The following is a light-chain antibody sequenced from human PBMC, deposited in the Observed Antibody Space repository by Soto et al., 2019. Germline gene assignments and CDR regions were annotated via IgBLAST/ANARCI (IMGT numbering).Light chain of an antibody. CDR2: AAS. Sequence: IVMTQSPATLSVSPGEGVTLSCRASQSFSNNLAWYQQKPGQAPRLLIYAASTRATGLPARFSGSGSGTQFTLTISSLQSEDFAVYYCQQYNNWPPLTFGGGTKVEIK. CDR1: QSFSNN. J-gene: IGKJ4*01. V-gene: IGKV3-15*01. CDR3: QQYNNWPPLT.